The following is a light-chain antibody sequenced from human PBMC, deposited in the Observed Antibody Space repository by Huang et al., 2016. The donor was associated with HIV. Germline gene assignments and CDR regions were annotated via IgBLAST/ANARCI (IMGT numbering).Light chain of an antibody. J-gene: IGKJ1*01. CDR2: GAS. Sequence: DIVMTQSPDFLSLSRGERATINCKSSQSVLYTSTNQNFLNWFQHKPGQPPRLLLYGASTRESGVPDRFSGSGSGTDFNLTINSLQIEDVAVYYCQQSYAAPRTFGQGTKVAIK. CDR1: QSVLYTSTNQNF. CDR3: QQSYAAPRT. V-gene: IGKV4-1*01.